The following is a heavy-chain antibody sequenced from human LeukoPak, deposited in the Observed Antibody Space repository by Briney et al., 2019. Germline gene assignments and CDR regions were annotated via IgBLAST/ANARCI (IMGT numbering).Heavy chain of an antibody. J-gene: IGHJ4*02. CDR1: GGSISSSNYY. CDR3: ARQTGSGLFILP. D-gene: IGHD3/OR15-3a*01. V-gene: IGHV4-39*01. CDR2: IYYSGST. Sequence: SETLSLTCTVSGGSISSSNYYWGWIRQPPGKGLEWIGSIYYSGSTYYNPSLKSRVTISVDTSKNQFSLRLTSVTAADTAVYYCARQTGSGLFILPGGQGTLVTVSS.